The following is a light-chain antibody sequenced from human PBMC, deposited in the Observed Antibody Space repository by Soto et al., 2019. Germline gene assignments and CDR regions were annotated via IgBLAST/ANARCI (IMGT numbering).Light chain of an antibody. CDR1: QSVSSSY. J-gene: IGKJ1*01. Sequence: EIVLTQSPGTLSLSHGERAAISLRASQSVSSSYLAWYQQKPGQAPRLLIYGASSRATGIPDRFSGSGSGTDFTLTISRLEPADFAVYFCHKYDSSLWKFGQGTKVDIK. CDR2: GAS. CDR3: HKYDSSLWK. V-gene: IGKV3-20*01.